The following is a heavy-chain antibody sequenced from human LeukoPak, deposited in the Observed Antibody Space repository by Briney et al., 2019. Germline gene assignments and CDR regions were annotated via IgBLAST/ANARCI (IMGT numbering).Heavy chain of an antibody. V-gene: IGHV4-34*01. D-gene: IGHD3-10*01. CDR1: GGSISSYY. Sequence: SETLSLTCTVSGGSISSYYWSWIRQPPGKGLEWIGEIKQSGSTIYNVSLKSRVTISVDTSKNQFSLRLTSVTAADTAVYYCARGPTMIRGVDPWGQGTLVTVFS. CDR2: IKQSGST. CDR3: ARGPTMIRGVDP. J-gene: IGHJ5*02.